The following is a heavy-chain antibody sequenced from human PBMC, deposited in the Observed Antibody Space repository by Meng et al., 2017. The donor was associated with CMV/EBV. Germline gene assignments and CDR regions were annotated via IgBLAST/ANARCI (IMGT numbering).Heavy chain of an antibody. CDR1: GFTFSDYY. J-gene: IGHJ4*02. D-gene: IGHD2-2*03. CDR3: ARDGYCSSTSCYAVAY. V-gene: IGHV3-11*04. Sequence: GESLRLSCAASGFTFSDYYMSWIRQAPGKGLEWVSYISSSGSTIYYADSVKGRFTISRDNAKNSLYLQMNSLRAEDTAVYYCARDGYCSSTSCYAVAYWGQGTLVTVSS. CDR2: ISSSGSTI.